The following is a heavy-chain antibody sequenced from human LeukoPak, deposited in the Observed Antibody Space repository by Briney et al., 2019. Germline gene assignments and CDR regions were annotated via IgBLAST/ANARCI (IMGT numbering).Heavy chain of an antibody. CDR2: ISRSSSSA. Sequence: GGSLRLSCAASGFTFTTFSMIWVRQAPGKGLEWVSYISRSSSSAYYADSVKGRFTISRDNAKNSVYLQMNSLRAEDTAVYYCTRGSQWELLGSCDYWGQGTLVSVSS. J-gene: IGHJ4*02. CDR3: TRGSQWELLGSCDY. V-gene: IGHV3-48*04. D-gene: IGHD1-26*01. CDR1: GFTFTTFS.